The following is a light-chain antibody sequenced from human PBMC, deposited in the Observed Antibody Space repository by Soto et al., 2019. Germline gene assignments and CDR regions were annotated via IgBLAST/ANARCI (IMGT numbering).Light chain of an antibody. CDR3: LQDYNYPRT. J-gene: IGKJ1*01. V-gene: IGKV1-6*01. CDR1: QGIRND. Sequence: IQMTQSPSTLSASVGDSVTITCRASQGIRNDLGWYQQKPGKAPKLLIYAASSLESGVPSRFSGSGSGTDFTLTISSLQPEDFATYYCLQDYNYPRTFGQGTKVDI. CDR2: AAS.